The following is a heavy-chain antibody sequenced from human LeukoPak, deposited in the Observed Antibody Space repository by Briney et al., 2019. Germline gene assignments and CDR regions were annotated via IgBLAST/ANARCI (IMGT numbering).Heavy chain of an antibody. D-gene: IGHD6-19*01. Sequence: PGGSLRLSCEASGFTFSSYWMNWVRQAPGKGLEWVANIKQDGSEQYYVDSVKGRFTISRDNAKNLLYLQMNSLRAEDTAVCYCARPFSHSSGWYYDYWGQGTLVTVSS. J-gene: IGHJ4*02. CDR1: GFTFSSYW. CDR3: ARPFSHSSGWYYDY. CDR2: IKQDGSEQ. V-gene: IGHV3-7*01.